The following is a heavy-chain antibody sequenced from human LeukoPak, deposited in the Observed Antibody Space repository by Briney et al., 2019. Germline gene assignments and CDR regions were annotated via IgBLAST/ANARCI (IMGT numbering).Heavy chain of an antibody. J-gene: IGHJ4*02. CDR3: ARDKYSPVRSMSEAAYYFDF. CDR2: ISYDGSNK. V-gene: IGHV3-30*03. Sequence: PGRSLRLSCAASGFTFSRYGMHWVRQAPGKGLEWVAVISYDGSNKFFADSVKGRFTISRDNSKNTLYLQMSSLRAEDTALYHCARDKYSPVRSMSEAAYYFDFWGPGTLVTVSS. D-gene: IGHD6-13*01. CDR1: GFTFSRYG.